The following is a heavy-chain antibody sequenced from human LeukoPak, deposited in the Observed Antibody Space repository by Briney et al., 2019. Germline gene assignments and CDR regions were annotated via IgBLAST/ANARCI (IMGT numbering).Heavy chain of an antibody. CDR1: GFPFSNYA. CDR3: ARDPGYSGYD. CDR2: IYSGGST. D-gene: IGHD5-12*01. Sequence: GGSLRLSCAASGFPFSNYAMNWVRQAPGKGLEWVSVIYSGGSTYYADSVRGRFTISRDNSKNTLYLQMNSLRAEDTAVYYCARDPGYSGYDWGQGTLVTVSS. V-gene: IGHV3-53*01. J-gene: IGHJ4*02.